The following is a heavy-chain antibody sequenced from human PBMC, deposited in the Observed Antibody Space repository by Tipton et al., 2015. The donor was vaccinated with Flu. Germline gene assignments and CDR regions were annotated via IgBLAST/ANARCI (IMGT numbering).Heavy chain of an antibody. J-gene: IGHJ6*02. Sequence: TLSLTCTVSGGSVSPYYWNWVRQSPGKGLEWIGYIYYRGTTGYNPSLKSRVTISVDTSKNQVSLKLTSVTAADTAVYYCARELVQDYRDQYFGVDVWGQGTTVTVSS. CDR1: GGSVSPYY. D-gene: IGHD4-11*01. CDR2: IYYRGTT. CDR3: ARELVQDYRDQYFGVDV. V-gene: IGHV4-59*02.